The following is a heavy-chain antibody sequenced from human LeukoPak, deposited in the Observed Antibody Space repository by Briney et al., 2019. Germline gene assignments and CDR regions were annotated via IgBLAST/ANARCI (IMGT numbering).Heavy chain of an antibody. V-gene: IGHV4-34*01. D-gene: IGHD3-3*02. J-gene: IGHJ5*02. Sequence: SETLSLTCAVYGGSFSGYYWSWIRQPPGKGLEWIGGINHSGSTNYNPSLKSRVTISIDTSKNQFSLKLSSVTAADTAVYYCARGRLAGYRNWFDPWGQGTLVTVSS. CDR1: GGSFSGYY. CDR3: ARGRLAGYRNWFDP. CDR2: INHSGST.